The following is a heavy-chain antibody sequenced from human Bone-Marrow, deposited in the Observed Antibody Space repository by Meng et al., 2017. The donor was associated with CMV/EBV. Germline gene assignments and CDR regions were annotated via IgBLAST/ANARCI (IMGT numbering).Heavy chain of an antibody. CDR3: ARGSVAGDY. J-gene: IGHJ4*02. D-gene: IGHD6-19*01. CDR2: IYYSGYT. V-gene: IGHV4-59*01. CDR1: GGSISSYF. Sequence: GSLRLSCTVSGGSISSYFWNWIRQPPGKGLEWIANIYYSGYTNYNPSLKSRVTISVDTSKNQFSLKLSSVTAADTAVYYCARGSVAGDYWGQGTLVTGYS.